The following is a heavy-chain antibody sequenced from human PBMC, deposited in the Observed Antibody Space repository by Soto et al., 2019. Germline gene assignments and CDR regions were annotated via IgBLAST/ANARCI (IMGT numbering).Heavy chain of an antibody. D-gene: IGHD1-1*01. CDR2: IKNDWSTT. J-gene: IGHJ4*01. CDR3: ARNWNGVDY. V-gene: IGHV3-74*01. CDR1: GFTFSNHW. Sequence: EVQLVEYGGGLVQPGESLRLSCEASGFTFSNHWMQWVRQAPGKGPVWVARIKNDWSTTNYADYVKCRFTVSRDNVYELKLRRMITQRVKVPAVHEWARNWNGVDYWGQGTLVIVTS.